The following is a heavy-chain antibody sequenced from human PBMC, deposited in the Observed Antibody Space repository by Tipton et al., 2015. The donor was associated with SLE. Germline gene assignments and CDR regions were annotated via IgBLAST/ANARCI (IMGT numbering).Heavy chain of an antibody. V-gene: IGHV4-4*09. CDR2: IYSSGST. CDR3: ARLDDDVGYHFDY. CDR1: GGSMRRFY. Sequence: GLVKPSETLSLTCTVSGGSMRRFYWSWIRQPPGKGLEWIGYIYSSGSTDYNPSLKSRVTISEDTSKNHVSLKLSSVTAADTAVYYCARLDDDVGYHFDYWGPGTQVTVSS. J-gene: IGHJ4*02. D-gene: IGHD5-18*01.